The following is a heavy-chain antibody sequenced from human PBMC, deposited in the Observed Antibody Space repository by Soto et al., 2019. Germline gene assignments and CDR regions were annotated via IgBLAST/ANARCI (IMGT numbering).Heavy chain of an antibody. CDR2: ISSSGSTI. V-gene: IGHV3-11*01. CDR1: GFTFSDYY. CDR3: ARDQRYFDWLLYGNAFDI. J-gene: IGHJ3*02. Sequence: GGSLRLSCAASGFTFSDYYMSWIRQAPGKGLEWVSYISSSGSTIYYADSVKGRFTISRDNAKNSLYLQMNSLRAEDTAVYYCARDQRYFDWLLYGNAFDIWGQGTMVTVSS. D-gene: IGHD3-9*01.